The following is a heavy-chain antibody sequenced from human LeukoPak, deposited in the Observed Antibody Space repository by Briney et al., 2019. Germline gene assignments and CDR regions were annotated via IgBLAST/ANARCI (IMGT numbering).Heavy chain of an antibody. CDR1: GFTFSSYS. V-gene: IGHV3-21*01. CDR2: ISSSSSYI. Sequence: GGSLRLSCAASGFTFSSYSMNWVRQAPGKGLEWVSSISSSSSYIYYADSVKGRFTISRDNAKNSLYLQMNSLRAEDTAVYYCASYYYDSSGNQLSGMDVWGQGTTVTVSS. CDR3: ASYYYDSSGNQLSGMDV. J-gene: IGHJ6*02. D-gene: IGHD3-22*01.